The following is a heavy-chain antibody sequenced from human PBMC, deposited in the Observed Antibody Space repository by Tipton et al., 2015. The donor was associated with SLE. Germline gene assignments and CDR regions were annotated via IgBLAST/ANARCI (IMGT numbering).Heavy chain of an antibody. CDR3: ARGPPFMEWERNWFDP. V-gene: IGHV4-39*07. D-gene: IGHD3-3*02. CDR2: VYSGGNT. J-gene: IGHJ5*02. CDR1: GGSISSSPYY. Sequence: GLVKPSGTLSLTCTVSGGSISSSPYYWAWIRQPPGKGLEWIGTVYSGGNTYHIPSLKTRVTISVDTSRNQFSLKLTSVTAADTAVYYCARGPPFMEWERNWFDPWGQGTQVTVSS.